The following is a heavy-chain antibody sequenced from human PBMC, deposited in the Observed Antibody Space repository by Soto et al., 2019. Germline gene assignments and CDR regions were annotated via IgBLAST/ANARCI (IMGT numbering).Heavy chain of an antibody. Sequence: QIQLVQSGVGVVQPGGSLRLSCTASGFSFNKLGMHWGRHTPGKGLEWVASLSYDGNHDFYADSVPGRLINSRDNSKNTLYLQVNTLTVADTADYYCVKERADFVTVPHATSGMDVWCTVNTVTVSS. D-gene: IGHD2-15*01. V-gene: IGHV3-30*18. CDR3: VKERADFVTVPHATSGMDV. CDR2: LSYDGNHD. CDR1: GFSFNKLG. J-gene: IGHJ6*04.